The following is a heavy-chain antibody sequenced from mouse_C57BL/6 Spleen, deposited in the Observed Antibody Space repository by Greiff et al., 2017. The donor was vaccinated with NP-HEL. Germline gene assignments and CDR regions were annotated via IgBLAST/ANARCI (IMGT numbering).Heavy chain of an antibody. Sequence: QVQLQQPGAELVKPGASVKLSCKASGYTFTSYWMHWVKPRPGQGLEWIGMIHPNSGSTKYNEKFKSKATLTVDKSSSTAYMQLSSLTSEVSAVYYFATYYSSSYRFAYWGQGTLVTVSA. CDR3: ATYYSSSYRFAY. J-gene: IGHJ3*01. D-gene: IGHD1-1*01. V-gene: IGHV1-64*01. CDR1: GYTFTSYW. CDR2: IHPNSGST.